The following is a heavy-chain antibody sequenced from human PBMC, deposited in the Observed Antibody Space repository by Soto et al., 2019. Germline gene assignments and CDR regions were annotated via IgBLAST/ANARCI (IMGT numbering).Heavy chain of an antibody. D-gene: IGHD3-3*01. CDR3: ARGNGIDFWSGYYSI. Sequence: ASVKVSCKASGYTFTGYYMHWVRQAPGQGLEWMGWINPNSGGTNYAQKFQGRVTMTRDTSISTAYMELSRLRSDDTAVYYCARGNGIDFWSGYYSIWGQGTLLTVSS. CDR2: INPNSGGT. V-gene: IGHV1-2*02. J-gene: IGHJ4*02. CDR1: GYTFTGYY.